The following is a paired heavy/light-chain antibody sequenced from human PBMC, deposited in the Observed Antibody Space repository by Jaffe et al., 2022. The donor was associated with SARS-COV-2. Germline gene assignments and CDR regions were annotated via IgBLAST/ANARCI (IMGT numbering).Heavy chain of an antibody. Sequence: QVQLVQSGAEVKKPGASVKVSCKASGYIFTGYDLNWVRQAAGQGLEWMGRINPSSGNTAYTQKFQGRVTMTTDTSISTAYMELSGLRFEDTAVYYCSRGDSWGQGTLVTVSS. J-gene: IGHJ4*02. CDR2: INPSSGNT. CDR3: SRGDS. V-gene: IGHV1-8*01. CDR1: GYIFTGYD.
Light chain of an antibody. CDR2: GAS. CDR1: QSVSNNY. J-gene: IGKJ2*01. CDR3: QQYGSSPYT. V-gene: IGKV3-20*01. Sequence: IVLTQSPGTLSLSPGERATLSCRASQSVSNNYLSWYQQKPGQVPRLLIYGASTRLTGIPDRFSGSGSGTDFTLTIIRLEPEDFAVYYCQQYGSSPYTFGQGTRLEIK.